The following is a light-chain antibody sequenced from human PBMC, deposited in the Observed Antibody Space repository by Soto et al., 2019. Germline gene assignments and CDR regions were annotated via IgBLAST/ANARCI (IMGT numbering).Light chain of an antibody. J-gene: IGKJ2*02. Sequence: ETVMTQSPAPLSVSPGERATLSCRASQSVSSNLAWYQQKPGQAPRLLIYDASTRATGIPARFSGSGSGTAFTLTISSLQSEDFAVYYCQQYNNWPPCTFGQGTKLEIK. CDR2: DAS. CDR1: QSVSSN. CDR3: QQYNNWPPCT. V-gene: IGKV3-15*01.